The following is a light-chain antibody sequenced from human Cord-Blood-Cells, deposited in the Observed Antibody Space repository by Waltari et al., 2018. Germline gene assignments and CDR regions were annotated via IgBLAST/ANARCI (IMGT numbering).Light chain of an antibody. V-gene: IGLV1-47*01. Sequence: SVLTQPPSASGTPGQRVTISCSGSSSNIGSNYVYWYQQLPGSAPKLRIYRNNQRPSGVPDRFSGSKSGTSASLAISGLRSEDEADYYCAAWDDSLSGWVFGGGTKLTVL. CDR1: SSNIGSNY. J-gene: IGLJ3*02. CDR3: AAWDDSLSGWV. CDR2: RNN.